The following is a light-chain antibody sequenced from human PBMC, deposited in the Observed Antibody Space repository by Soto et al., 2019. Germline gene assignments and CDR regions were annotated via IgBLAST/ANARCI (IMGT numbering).Light chain of an antibody. CDR1: SSDIGTYNY. CDR3: SSYTSSSTFYV. CDR2: EVS. Sequence: QSVLTQPASVSGSPGQSITISCIGTSSDIGTYNYVSWYQQHPGKAPKLMLYEVSNRPSGVSNRFSGSKSGITASLTISGLQAEDEADYYCSSYTSSSTFYVFGTGTKVTVL. V-gene: IGLV2-14*01. J-gene: IGLJ1*01.